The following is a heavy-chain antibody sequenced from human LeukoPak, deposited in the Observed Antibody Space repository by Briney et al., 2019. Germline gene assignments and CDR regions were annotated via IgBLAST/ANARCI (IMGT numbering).Heavy chain of an antibody. CDR3: ARQLAYCGGDCFFY. CDR2: IYHSGST. J-gene: IGHJ4*02. D-gene: IGHD2-21*01. CDR1: GGSMSGYF. Sequence: SETLSLTCTVSGGSMSGYFWSWIRQPPGKGLEWIGEIYHSGSTNYNPSLKSRVTISVDKSKNQFSLKLSSVTAADTAVYYCARQLAYCGGDCFFYWGQGTLVTVSS. V-gene: IGHV4-59*08.